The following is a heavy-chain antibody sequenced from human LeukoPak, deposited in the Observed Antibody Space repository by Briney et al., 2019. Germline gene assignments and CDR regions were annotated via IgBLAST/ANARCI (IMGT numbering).Heavy chain of an antibody. J-gene: IGHJ1*01. CDR2: ISYEGGTQ. Sequence: GGSLRLSCAASGVTLSPYGMHWVRQAPGKGLEWVAVISYEGGTQHYADSVKGRFIISRDNPRNTLYLQMNSLRVEDTAVYYCARDQRPGWGEYFQHWGQGTLVTVSS. CDR3: ARDQRPGWGEYFQH. V-gene: IGHV3-30*03. D-gene: IGHD3-16*01. CDR1: GVTLSPYG.